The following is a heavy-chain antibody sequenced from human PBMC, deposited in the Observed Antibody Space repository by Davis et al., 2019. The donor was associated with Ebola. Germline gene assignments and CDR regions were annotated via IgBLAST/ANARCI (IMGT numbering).Heavy chain of an antibody. CDR3: AESGFSTAYYVNSAPLDI. V-gene: IGHV3-48*02. D-gene: IGHD3-22*01. CDR2: ISSSSSTV. J-gene: IGHJ3*02. CDR1: GFTFNDYS. Sequence: GGSLRLSCAAPGFTFNDYSTNWVRQAPGKGLEWVAYISSSSSTVYYADSVKGRSTISRDNSKNSLYLQLNSLTDEDTAVYFCAESGFSTAYYVNSAPLDIWGQGTMVTVSS.